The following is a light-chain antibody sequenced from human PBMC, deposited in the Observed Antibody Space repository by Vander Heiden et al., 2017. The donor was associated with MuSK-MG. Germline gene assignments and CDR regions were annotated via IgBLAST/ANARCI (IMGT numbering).Light chain of an antibody. Sequence: TITCRASQSIRSDLNRYQQNPGKAPKLLIYAASSLQSAAPSPFSRSRSRTYFTLTISRLHPEDFATYYCQQSDSTPRTFGQRTKVEIK. CDR2: AAS. CDR3: QQSDSTPRT. V-gene: IGKV1-39*01. CDR1: QSIRSD. J-gene: IGKJ1*01.